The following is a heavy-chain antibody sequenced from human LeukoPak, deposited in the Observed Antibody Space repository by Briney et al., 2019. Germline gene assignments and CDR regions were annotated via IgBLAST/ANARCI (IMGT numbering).Heavy chain of an antibody. V-gene: IGHV3-33*01. CDR2: IWYDGSNK. D-gene: IGHD3-10*01. J-gene: IGHJ5*02. CDR3: ARTYYYGSGSYPWFDP. CDR1: GFTFSSYG. Sequence: GGSLRLSCAASGFTFSSYGMHWVRQAPGKGLEWVAVIWYDGSNKYYADSVKGRFTISRDNSKNTLYLQMNSLRAEDTAVYYCARTYYYGSGSYPWFDPWGQGTLATVSS.